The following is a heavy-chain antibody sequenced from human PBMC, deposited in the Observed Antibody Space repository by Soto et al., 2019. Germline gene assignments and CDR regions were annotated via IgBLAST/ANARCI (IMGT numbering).Heavy chain of an antibody. J-gene: IGHJ3*01. CDR2: VFYSGKT. Sequence: SETLSLTCTVSGASISSSYWSWIRQSPEKGLEWIGYVFYSGKTNYNPSLKSRVTISVDTSKNQFSLKLSSVTAADSAVYYCARGYYDTNGQSNTFHVWGQGTMVTV. D-gene: IGHD3-22*01. CDR1: GASISSSY. V-gene: IGHV4-59*01. CDR3: ARGYYDTNGQSNTFHV.